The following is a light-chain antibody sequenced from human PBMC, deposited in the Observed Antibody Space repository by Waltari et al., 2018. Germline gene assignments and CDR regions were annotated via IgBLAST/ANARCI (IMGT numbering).Light chain of an antibody. V-gene: IGKV1-33*01. J-gene: IGKJ1*01. CDR3: QQYDNLHTWT. CDR1: QDISNY. Sequence: DIQMTQSPSSLSASVGDRVTITCQASQDISNYLNWYQQKPGKAPKLLIYDASNLETGVPSRFSGSGSGTDFTFTINSLQPEDIATYYCQQYDNLHTWTFGQGTKVEIK. CDR2: DAS.